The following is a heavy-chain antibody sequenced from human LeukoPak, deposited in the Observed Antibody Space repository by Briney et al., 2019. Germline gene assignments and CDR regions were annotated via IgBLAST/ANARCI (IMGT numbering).Heavy chain of an antibody. CDR2: INHSGST. J-gene: IGHJ4*02. CDR1: GFTFSSTW. V-gene: IGHV4-34*01. CDR3: ASTSTMVRGVITRVLVY. D-gene: IGHD3-10*01. Sequence: GSLRLSCAASGFTFSSTWMHWFRQGAGKGLEWIGEINHSGSTNYNPSLKSRVTISVDTSKNQFSLKLSSVTAADTAVYYCASTSTMVRGVITRVLVYWGQGTLVTVSS.